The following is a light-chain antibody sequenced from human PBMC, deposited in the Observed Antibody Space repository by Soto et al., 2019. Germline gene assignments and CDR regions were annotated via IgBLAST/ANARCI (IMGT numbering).Light chain of an antibody. CDR1: SSDVGGYNY. V-gene: IGLV2-8*01. CDR2: EVS. CDR3: SSYAGSNNVV. Sequence: QSALTQPPSASGSPGQSVTISCTGTSSDVGGYNYVSWYQQHPGKAPKLMIYEVSKRPSGVPDRFSGSKSGNTASLTVSGLRAEDEADYYCSSYAGSNNVVFGGGTKVTV. J-gene: IGLJ2*01.